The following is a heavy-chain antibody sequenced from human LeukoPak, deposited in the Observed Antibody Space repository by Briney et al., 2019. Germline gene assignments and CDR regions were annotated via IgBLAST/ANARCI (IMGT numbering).Heavy chain of an antibody. V-gene: IGHV3-30*02. D-gene: IGHD1-26*01. CDR2: IRYDGSNK. CDR1: GFTLSSYG. Sequence: GGSMRLSCAASGFTLSSYGMHWVRQAPGKGLRWVAFIRYDGSNKYYADSVKGRFTISRDNSKNTLYLQMNSLRAEDAAVYYCAKDRSGSFQFDYWGQGTLVTVSS. CDR3: AKDRSGSFQFDY. J-gene: IGHJ4*02.